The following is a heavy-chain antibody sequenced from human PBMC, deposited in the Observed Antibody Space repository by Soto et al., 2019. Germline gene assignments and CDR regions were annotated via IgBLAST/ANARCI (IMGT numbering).Heavy chain of an antibody. J-gene: IGHJ4*02. CDR3: ARDRYYYYDTSGYFSY. D-gene: IGHD3-22*01. CDR1: GYTFTSHF. Sequence: QVQLVQSGAEVKKPGASMRVSCRTSGYTFTSHFIHWVRQAPGQGLEWMGWINTGNGNTRYSETFEGRVTITRDTSATTVYMELSSLRSEDTAVYYCARDRYYYYDTSGYFSYWGQGTLVTVSS. CDR2: INTGNGNT. V-gene: IGHV1-3*04.